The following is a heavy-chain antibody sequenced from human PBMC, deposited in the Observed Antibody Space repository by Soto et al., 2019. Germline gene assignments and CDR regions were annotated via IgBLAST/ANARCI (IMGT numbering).Heavy chain of an antibody. J-gene: IGHJ5*02. CDR2: TYYRSKWFY. V-gene: IGHV6-1*01. CDR1: GDSVSSNSVV. D-gene: IGHD2-21*02. CDR3: ARAIVVVTLNWFDP. Sequence: SQTLSLTCAISGDSVSSNSVVWNWIRQSPSRGLEWLGRTYYRSKWFYEYAVSVKSRIAINPDTSKNQFSLKLSSVTAADTAVYYCARAIVVVTLNWFDPWGQGTLVTVSS.